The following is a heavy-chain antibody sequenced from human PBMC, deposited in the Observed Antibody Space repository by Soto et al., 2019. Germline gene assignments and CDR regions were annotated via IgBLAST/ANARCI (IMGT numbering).Heavy chain of an antibody. CDR1: RFTFSTYE. J-gene: IGHJ4*02. CDR3: VRYCSSTLCNGVATRTFDY. D-gene: IGHD5-12*01. CDR2: ISSSGSSV. Sequence: EVQLVESGGALVQPGGSLRLSCAASRFTFSTYEMHWVRQAPGKGLEWVSCISSSGSSVYYADSVKGRFTISRDNSRNSLYLQMNSLRDEDTALYHCVRYCSSTLCNGVATRTFDYWGQGALVTVSS. V-gene: IGHV3-48*03.